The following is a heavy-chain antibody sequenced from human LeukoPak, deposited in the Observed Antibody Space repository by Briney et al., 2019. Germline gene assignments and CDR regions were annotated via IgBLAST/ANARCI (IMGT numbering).Heavy chain of an antibody. CDR1: GGSISSTSYY. CDR2: IYYSGST. J-gene: IGHJ2*01. D-gene: IGHD3-10*01. CDR3: ARVVGGTMVRGVIQDWYFDL. Sequence: SETLSLTCNVSGGSISSTSYYWGWIRQPPGKGLEWIGSIYYSGSTYYNPSLKSRVTISVDTSKNQFSLKLSSVTAADTAVYYCARVVGGTMVRGVIQDWYFDLWGRGTLVTVSS. V-gene: IGHV4-39*07.